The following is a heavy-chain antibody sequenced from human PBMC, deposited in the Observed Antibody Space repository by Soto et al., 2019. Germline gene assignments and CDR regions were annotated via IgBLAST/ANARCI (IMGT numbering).Heavy chain of an antibody. CDR2: IRSKANSYAT. D-gene: IGHD4-17*01. CDR3: TTRLRNQVTRTFFDY. CDR1: GFTFSGSA. Sequence: GGSLRLSCAASGFTFSGSAMHWVRQASGKGLEWVGRIRSKANSYATAYAASVKGRFTISRDDSKNTAYLQMNSLKTEDTAVYYCTTRLRNQVTRTFFDYWGQGTLVTVSS. V-gene: IGHV3-73*01. J-gene: IGHJ4*02.